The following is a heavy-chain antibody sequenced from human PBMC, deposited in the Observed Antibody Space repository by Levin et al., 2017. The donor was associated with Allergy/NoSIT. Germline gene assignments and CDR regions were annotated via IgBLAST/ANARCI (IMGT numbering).Heavy chain of an antibody. J-gene: IGHJ4*02. CDR1: GYTFISYA. CDR3: ARATCSGTNCYSFEY. D-gene: IGHD2-2*01. V-gene: IGHV1-3*01. CDR2: INAGDGSA. Sequence: ASVKVSCKTSGYTFISYAIHWVRQAPGQRLEWLGWINAGDGSAQSSQKFPGRLTLTRDTSATTAYLKVSSLRSEDTAMYFCARATCSGTNCYSFEYWGQGTLVTVSS.